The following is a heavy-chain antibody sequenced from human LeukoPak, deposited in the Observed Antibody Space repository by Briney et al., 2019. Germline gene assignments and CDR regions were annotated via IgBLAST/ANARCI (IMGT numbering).Heavy chain of an antibody. D-gene: IGHD3-9*01. V-gene: IGHV6-1*01. CDR2: TYYRSKWYN. J-gene: IGHJ4*02. CDR1: GDSVSSNSAA. CDR3: ARVPRNYDILTGYYTKWYFFDY. Sequence: SQTLSLTCAISGDSVSSNSAAWNWIRQSPSRGLEWLGRTYYRSKWYNDYAASVKSRITINPDTSKNQFSLQLNSVTPEDTAVYYCARVPRNYDILTGYYTKWYFFDYWGQGTLVTVSS.